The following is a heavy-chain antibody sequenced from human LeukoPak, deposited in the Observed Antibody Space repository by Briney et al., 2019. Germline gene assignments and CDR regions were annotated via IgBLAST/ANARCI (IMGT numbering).Heavy chain of an antibody. CDR3: AKIVQWPKGFDH. CDR2: ISIGGNT. Sequence: GGSLRLSCAASGFTFSTYAMTWVRQAPGKGLHYVSAISIGGNTFYADSVKGRFTISRDNSKNTLYLQMSSLRVEDTAAYYCAKIVQWPKGFDHWGQGTLVTVSS. CDR1: GFTFSTYA. V-gene: IGHV3-23*01. J-gene: IGHJ4*02. D-gene: IGHD6-19*01.